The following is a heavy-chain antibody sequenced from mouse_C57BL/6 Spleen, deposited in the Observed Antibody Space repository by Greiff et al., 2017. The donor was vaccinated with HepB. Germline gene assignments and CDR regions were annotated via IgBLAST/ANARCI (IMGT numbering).Heavy chain of an antibody. CDR3: ARSHYSNYLDY. CDR1: GYAFSSSW. J-gene: IGHJ2*01. V-gene: IGHV1-82*01. CDR2: IYPGDGDT. Sequence: QVQLQQSGPELVKPGASVKISCKASGYAFSSSWMNWVKQRPGKGLEWIGRIYPGDGDTNYNGKFKGKATLTADKSSSTAYMQLSSLTSEDSAVYFCARSHYSNYLDYWGQGTTLTVSS. D-gene: IGHD2-5*01.